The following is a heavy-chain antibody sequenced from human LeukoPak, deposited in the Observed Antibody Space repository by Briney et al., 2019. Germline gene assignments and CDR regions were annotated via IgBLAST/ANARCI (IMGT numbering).Heavy chain of an antibody. V-gene: IGHV3-23*01. D-gene: IGHD1-26*01. Sequence: PGGSLEFSCAASGSTFSSYAMSWVRKAQGRGWEWVSVISGSGGRTSYADSVKGRFTVSRDNSKNTLYLQMNSLRAEDTAVYYCAKSLWEGGDYWGQGTLVTVSS. CDR3: AKSLWEGGDY. CDR1: GSTFSSYA. CDR2: ISGSGGRT. J-gene: IGHJ4*02.